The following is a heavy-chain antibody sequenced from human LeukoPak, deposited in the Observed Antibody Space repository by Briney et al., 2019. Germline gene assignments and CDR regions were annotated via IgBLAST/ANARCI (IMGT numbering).Heavy chain of an antibody. D-gene: IGHD3-22*01. CDR1: GYTFIGYY. V-gene: IGHV1-2*02. Sequence: GASVKVSCKASGYTFIGYYMHWVRQAPGQGLEWMGWINPNSGGTNYAQKFQGRVTMTRDTSISTAYMELSRLRSDDTAVYYCARQYHYYDSSGYYHKSANYWGQGTLVTVSS. CDR3: ARQYHYYDSSGYYHKSANY. J-gene: IGHJ4*02. CDR2: INPNSGGT.